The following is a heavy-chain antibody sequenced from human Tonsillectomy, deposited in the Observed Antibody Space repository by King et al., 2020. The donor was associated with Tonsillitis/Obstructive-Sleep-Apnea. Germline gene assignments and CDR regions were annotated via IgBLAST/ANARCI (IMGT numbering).Heavy chain of an antibody. Sequence: VQLQQWGAGLLKPSETLSLTCAVYGGSFSDYYWSWIRQPPGKGLQWIGKINHSGSTNYNPSLKSRVTISVDTSKNQFSLKLSSVTAADTAVYYCARGQTDLPHLEDYFDYWGQGTLVTVSS. D-gene: IGHD5-24*01. J-gene: IGHJ4*02. CDR1: GGSFSDYY. V-gene: IGHV4-34*01. CDR3: ARGQTDLPHLEDYFDY. CDR2: INHSGST.